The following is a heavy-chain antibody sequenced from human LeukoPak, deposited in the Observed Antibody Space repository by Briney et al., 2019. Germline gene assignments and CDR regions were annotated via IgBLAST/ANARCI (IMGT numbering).Heavy chain of an antibody. CDR2: INHSGST. D-gene: IGHD3-10*01. J-gene: IGHJ4*02. CDR3: ARGRRDKAVLILSRKYYFDY. CDR1: GGSFSGYY. V-gene: IGHV4-34*01. Sequence: SETLSLTCAVYGGSFSGYYWSWIRQPPGKGLEWIGEINHSGSTNYNPSLKSRVTISVDTSKNQFSLKLSSVTAADTAVYYCARGRRDKAVLILSRKYYFDYWGQGTLVTVSS.